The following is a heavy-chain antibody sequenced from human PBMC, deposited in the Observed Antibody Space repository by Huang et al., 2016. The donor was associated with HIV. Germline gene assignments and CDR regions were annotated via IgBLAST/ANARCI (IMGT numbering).Heavy chain of an antibody. CDR3: TRDGVAPDEEFDY. CDR2: LNPKNGAT. Sequence: QVQLVQSGAEVKKPGASVKVSCKPSGYTFADYFIHWVRQAPGQGLEWSAWLNPKNGATNYAQKFRGRVTVTGDTSINTAYMEFSGLTSDDTANYYCTRDGVAPDEEFDYWGQGTLISVSS. V-gene: IGHV1-2*02. CDR1: GYTFADYF. D-gene: IGHD5-12*01. J-gene: IGHJ4*02.